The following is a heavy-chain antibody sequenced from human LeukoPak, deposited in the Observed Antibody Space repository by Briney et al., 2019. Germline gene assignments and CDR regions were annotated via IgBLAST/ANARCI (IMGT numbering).Heavy chain of an antibody. CDR1: GYTFISHY. CDR2: INPSGGST. Sequence: GASVKVSCKASGYTFISHYIHWVRQAPGQGLEWMGIINPSGGSTSYAQKFQGRVTITADESTSTAYMELSSLRSEDTAVYYCARAETMIGGYFDYWGQGTLVTVSS. D-gene: IGHD3-22*01. J-gene: IGHJ4*02. V-gene: IGHV1-46*01. CDR3: ARAETMIGGYFDY.